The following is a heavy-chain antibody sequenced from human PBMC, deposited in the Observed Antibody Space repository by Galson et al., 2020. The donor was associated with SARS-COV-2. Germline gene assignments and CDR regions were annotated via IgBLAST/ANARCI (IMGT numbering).Heavy chain of an antibody. CDR2: ISVRGGST. Sequence: GSLRLSCSASGFTFSNYVMHWVRQAPGQGLEYVSAISVRGGSTYYIDSVKGRFIISRDNSKNTLSLQMNSLSIEDTAVYYCVKSATTDAYFFDYWGQGTLVTVSS. V-gene: IGHV3-64D*06. J-gene: IGHJ4*02. CDR1: GFTFSNYV. CDR3: VKSATTDAYFFDY.